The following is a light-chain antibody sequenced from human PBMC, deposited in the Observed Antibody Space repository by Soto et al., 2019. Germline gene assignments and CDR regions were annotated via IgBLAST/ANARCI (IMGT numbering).Light chain of an antibody. V-gene: IGKV3-20*01. J-gene: IGKJ1*01. CDR3: QQYGSSPT. CDR1: QSVSSSY. CDR2: GAS. Sequence: EIVLTQSPGTLSLSPGERATLSCRASQSVSSSYLAWYQQKPGQAPRLLIYGASSRATGIPDRLSGSGSGTDFTLTISRLEPEDLAVYYCQQYGSSPTFGQGTKVEIK.